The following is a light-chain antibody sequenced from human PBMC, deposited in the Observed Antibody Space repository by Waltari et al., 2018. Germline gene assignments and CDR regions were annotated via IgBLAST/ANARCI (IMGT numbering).Light chain of an antibody. CDR1: SSNIGRNS. CDR3: AAWDDSLNGV. Sequence: SVLTQPPSASGTPGQRVTISCSGTSSNIGRNSVNWYQQVPGTAPKLLLYNNNQRPYGLPDRFSCSKSGTSASLDISGLQSEDEADYYCAAWDDSLNGVFGGGTKLTVL. V-gene: IGLV1-44*01. CDR2: NNN. J-gene: IGLJ3*02.